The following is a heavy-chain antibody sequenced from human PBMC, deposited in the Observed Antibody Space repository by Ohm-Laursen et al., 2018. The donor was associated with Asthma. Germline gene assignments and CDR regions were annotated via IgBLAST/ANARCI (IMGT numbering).Heavy chain of an antibody. CDR1: GGSISSYY. Sequence: GTLSLTCTVSGGSISSYYWSWIRQPPGKGLEWIGYIYYSGSTNYNPSLKSRVTISVDTSKNQFSLKLSSVTAADTAVYYCAREIHDILTGYYYFDYWGQGTLVTVSS. J-gene: IGHJ4*02. CDR2: IYYSGST. V-gene: IGHV4-59*01. D-gene: IGHD3-9*01. CDR3: AREIHDILTGYYYFDY.